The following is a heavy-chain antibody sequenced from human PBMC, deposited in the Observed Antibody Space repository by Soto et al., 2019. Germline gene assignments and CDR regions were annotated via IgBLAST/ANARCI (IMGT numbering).Heavy chain of an antibody. CDR2: ISAYNGNT. D-gene: IGHD4-17*01. J-gene: IGHJ4*02. CDR1: GYTFTSYG. Sequence: ASVKVSCKASGYTFTSYGISWVRQAPGQGLEWMGWISAYNGNTNYAQKLQGRVTMTTDTSTSTAHMELRSLRSDDTAVYYCARGYPRPDDYGGRGPVDYWGQGTLVTVSS. V-gene: IGHV1-18*01. CDR3: ARGYPRPDDYGGRGPVDY.